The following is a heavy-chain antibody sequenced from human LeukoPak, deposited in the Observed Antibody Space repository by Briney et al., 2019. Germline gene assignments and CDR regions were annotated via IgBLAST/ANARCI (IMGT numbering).Heavy chain of an antibody. D-gene: IGHD1-1*01. J-gene: IGHJ3*02. CDR2: IYYSGST. V-gene: IGHV4-39*01. CDR3: ARHGGTTGIDAFDI. CDR1: GGSISSSSYY. Sequence: SETLSLTCTVSGGSISSSSYYWGWIRQPPGKGLEWIGSIYYSGSTYYNPSLKSRVTISVDTSKNQFSLELSSVTAADTAVYYCARHGGTTGIDAFDIWGQGTMVTVSS.